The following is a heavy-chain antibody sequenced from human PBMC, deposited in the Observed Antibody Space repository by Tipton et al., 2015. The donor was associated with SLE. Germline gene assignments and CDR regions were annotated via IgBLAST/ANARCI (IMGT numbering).Heavy chain of an antibody. CDR2: IWYDGSNK. CDR1: GFTFSSYG. Sequence: AVSGFTFSSYGMHWVRQAPGKGLEWVAVIWYDGSNKYYADSVKGRFTISRDNSKNTLYLQMNSLRAEDTAVYYCAKADPQYSSRYWYFDLWGRGTLVTVSS. V-gene: IGHV3-30*18. CDR3: AKADPQYSSRYWYFDL. J-gene: IGHJ2*01. D-gene: IGHD6-13*01.